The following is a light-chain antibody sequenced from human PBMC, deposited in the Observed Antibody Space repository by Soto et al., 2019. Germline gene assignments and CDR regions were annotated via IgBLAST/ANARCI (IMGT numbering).Light chain of an antibody. Sequence: EIVMTQSPATLSVSPGERAALSCRASQSVSGNLAWYQQTPGQAPRLLIYGASTRATGIPARFSGSGFGTDFTLTISSLKSEDFAVYYCQQYNYSPPAFGQGTRLEIK. J-gene: IGKJ5*01. CDR1: QSVSGN. V-gene: IGKV3-15*01. CDR2: GAS. CDR3: QQYNYSPPA.